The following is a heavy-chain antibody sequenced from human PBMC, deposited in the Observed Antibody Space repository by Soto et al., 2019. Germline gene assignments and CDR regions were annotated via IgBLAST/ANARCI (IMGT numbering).Heavy chain of an antibody. D-gene: IGHD3-16*02. CDR2: IFHRVTS. CDR3: ASKYRPSTISYLFDN. CDR1: GGSITSNHW. V-gene: IGHV4-4*02. J-gene: IGHJ4*02. Sequence: PSETLSLTCSVSGGSITSNHWWSWVRQAPGRGLEWIGEIFHRVTSHHNPSLESRVTLSVDKSKNQFSLMLTSVTAADTAVYYCASKYRPSTISYLFDNWGQGALVTVSS.